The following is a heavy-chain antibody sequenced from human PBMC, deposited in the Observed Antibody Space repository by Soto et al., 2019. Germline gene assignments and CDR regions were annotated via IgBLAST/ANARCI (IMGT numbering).Heavy chain of an antibody. D-gene: IGHD2-15*01. CDR3: APHVSCSGGSCQYDAFAI. CDR2: ITADGGT. Sequence: EVQVLESGGGLVQPGGSLRLSCEGSGFTVSSHAMTWIRQAPGKGPEWVSTITADGGTYYADSVKGRFAKSRDTSESTXXLQMNSLGAEDTAAYYCAPHVSCSGGSCQYDAFAIRGQGTMVTVSS. J-gene: IGHJ3*02. V-gene: IGHV3-23*01. CDR1: GFTVSSHA.